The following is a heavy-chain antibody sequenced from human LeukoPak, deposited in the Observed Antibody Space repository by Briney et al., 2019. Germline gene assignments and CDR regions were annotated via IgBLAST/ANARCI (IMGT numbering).Heavy chain of an antibody. CDR2: IYYSGRT. Sequence: PSETLSLTCTVSGGSISSYYWSWIRQPPGKGLGCIAYIYYSGRTNYNPSLKSRVTISVDTSKNQFSLKLSSVTAADTAVYYCASHPLGGYGRWFDPWGQGALVTVSS. CDR1: GGSISSYY. D-gene: IGHD5-12*01. V-gene: IGHV4-59*08. CDR3: ASHPLGGYGRWFDP. J-gene: IGHJ5*02.